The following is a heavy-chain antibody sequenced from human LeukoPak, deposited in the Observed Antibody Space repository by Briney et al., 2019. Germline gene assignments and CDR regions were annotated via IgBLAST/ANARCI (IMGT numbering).Heavy chain of an antibody. CDR3: AREGYTIWFDP. D-gene: IGHD6-13*01. CDR2: ISSSSSYI. V-gene: IGHV3-21*01. J-gene: IGHJ5*02. Sequence: PGGSLRLSCAASGFTFSSYSMNWVRQTPGKGLEWVSSISSSSSYIYYADSVKGRFSISRDNAKNSLYLQMNSLRAEDTAVYYCAREGYTIWFDPWGQGTLVTVSS. CDR1: GFTFSSYS.